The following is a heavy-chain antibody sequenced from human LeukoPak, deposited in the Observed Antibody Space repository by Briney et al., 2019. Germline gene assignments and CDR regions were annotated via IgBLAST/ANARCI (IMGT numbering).Heavy chain of an antibody. Sequence: GGSLRLSCAASGFTFSSYSMNWVRQAPGKGLEWVSSISSSSSYIYYADSVKGRFTISRDNAKYSLYLQMNSLRAEDTAVYYCARDDGMPAALDYWGQGTLVTVSS. CDR3: ARDDGMPAALDY. CDR2: ISSSSSYI. J-gene: IGHJ4*02. CDR1: GFTFSSYS. V-gene: IGHV3-21*01. D-gene: IGHD2-2*01.